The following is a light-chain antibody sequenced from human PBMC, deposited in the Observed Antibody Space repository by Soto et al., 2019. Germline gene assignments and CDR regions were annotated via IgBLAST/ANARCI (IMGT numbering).Light chain of an antibody. CDR3: LKHNSDPWT. Sequence: DMPMTQSPSSLSASVGDRVTITCRASQGISNYLAWFQQKPGKVPQLLIYSASTLQSGVPSRISGSGSGTDFTLTISSLQPEGGATYYFLKHNSDPWTFGPGTKVEIK. CDR1: QGISNY. V-gene: IGKV1-27*01. J-gene: IGKJ1*01. CDR2: SAS.